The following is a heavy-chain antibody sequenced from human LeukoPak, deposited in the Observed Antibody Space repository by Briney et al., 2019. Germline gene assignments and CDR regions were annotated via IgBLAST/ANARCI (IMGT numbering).Heavy chain of an antibody. D-gene: IGHD3-22*01. CDR2: IYYSGSA. V-gene: IGHV4-30-4*01. CDR1: GGSISSGDYC. CDR3: ARYNYYDSSGYLYNFDY. Sequence: SQTLSLTCTVSGGSISSGDYCWSWIRQPPGKGLEWIGYIYYSGSAYYNPSLKSRVTISVDTSKNQFSLELSSVTAADTAVYYCARYNYYDSSGYLYNFDYWGQGTLVTVSS. J-gene: IGHJ4*02.